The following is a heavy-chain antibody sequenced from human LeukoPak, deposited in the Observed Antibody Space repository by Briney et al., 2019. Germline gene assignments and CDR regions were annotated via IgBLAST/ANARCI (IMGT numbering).Heavy chain of an antibody. V-gene: IGHV3-48*04. Sequence: GGSLRLLCAASGLSLSSNNMHWLRQAPGGGGEGISYISAARGTIFSSDSLKGRFTISRDNARNTLYLQMNSLRPEDTAVYYCARDLGLRRMIWGRGTLVVVSS. J-gene: IGHJ2*01. CDR1: GLSLSSNN. CDR3: ARDLGLRRMI. CDR2: ISAARGTI.